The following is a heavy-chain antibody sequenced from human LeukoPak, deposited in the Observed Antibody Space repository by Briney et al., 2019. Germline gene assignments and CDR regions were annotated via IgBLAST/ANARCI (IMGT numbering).Heavy chain of an antibody. D-gene: IGHD3-22*01. J-gene: IGHJ3*02. CDR1: GDSFRSFH. V-gene: IGHV4-59*01. CDR3: ARGNYDSRGYSNAFDI. Sequence: SETLSLTCTVSGDSFRSFHWSWIRQPPGKRLEWIGYIYYSGSTNSNPSLKSRVIISADTSKSQFSLKLSSVTAADTAMYYCARGNYDSRGYSNAFDIWGQGAMVTVSS. CDR2: IYYSGST.